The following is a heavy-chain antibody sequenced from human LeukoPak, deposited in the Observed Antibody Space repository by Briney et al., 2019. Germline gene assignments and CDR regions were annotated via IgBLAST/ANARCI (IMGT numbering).Heavy chain of an antibody. J-gene: IGHJ4*02. CDR2: ISAYSGNT. D-gene: IGHD4-17*01. CDR1: GYTFTSYG. Sequence: ASVKVSCKTSGYTFTSYGISWVRQAAGQGLEWMGWISAYSGNTNYAQKFQDRVTMTTDTSTSTAHMELRSLTSDDTAVYYCARGSRTTVLDYWGQGTLVTVPS. CDR3: ARGSRTTVLDY. V-gene: IGHV1-18*01.